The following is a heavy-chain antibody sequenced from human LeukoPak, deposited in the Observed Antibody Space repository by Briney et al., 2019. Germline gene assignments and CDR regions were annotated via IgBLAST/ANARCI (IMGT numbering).Heavy chain of an antibody. CDR2: IYHSGST. J-gene: IGHJ5*02. CDR1: GGSISSGGYS. CDR3: ARGSSGYYYLWFDP. V-gene: IGHV4-30-2*01. D-gene: IGHD3-22*01. Sequence: SETLSLTCAVSGGSISSGGYSWSWIRQPPGKGLEWIVYIYHSGSTYYNPSLKSRVTISVDRSKNQFSLKLSSVTAADTAVYYCARGSSGYYYLWFDPWGQGTLVTVSS.